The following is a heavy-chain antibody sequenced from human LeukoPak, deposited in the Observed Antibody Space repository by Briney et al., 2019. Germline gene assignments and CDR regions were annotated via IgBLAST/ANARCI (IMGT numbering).Heavy chain of an antibody. Sequence: NASETLSLTCTVSGGSISNYYWSWIRQPPGKGLEWIGYIYYSGSTNYNPSLKSRVTISVDTSKNQFSLKLSSVTAADTAVYYCAWTSKVPAARRDYYYYYMDVWGKGTTVTVSS. CDR1: GGSISNYY. D-gene: IGHD2-2*01. CDR3: AWTSKVPAARRDYYYYYMDV. V-gene: IGHV4-59*01. J-gene: IGHJ6*03. CDR2: IYYSGST.